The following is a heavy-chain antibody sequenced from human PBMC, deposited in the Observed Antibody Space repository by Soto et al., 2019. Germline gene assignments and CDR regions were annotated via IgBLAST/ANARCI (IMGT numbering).Heavy chain of an antibody. CDR3: AKDLRGSFDFGLFDQ. CDR1: GFTLSSSV. CDR2: ISGGGQNT. Sequence: EVQLLESGGGLVQPGGFLRLSCAASGFTLSSSVMTWVRRAPGKGLEWVASISGGGQNTYYADSVTGRFAISRDNSQNTVFLHVNSARDEDTALSYCAKDLRGSFDFGLFDQGGQGTLVTASS. J-gene: IGHJ5*02. V-gene: IGHV3-23*01. D-gene: IGHD3-10*01.